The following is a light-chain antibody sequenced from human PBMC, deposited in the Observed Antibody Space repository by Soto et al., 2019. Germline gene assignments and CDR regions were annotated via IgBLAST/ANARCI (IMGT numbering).Light chain of an antibody. CDR2: EVS. J-gene: IGLJ2*01. CDR3: SSYASSTALI. Sequence: QSALTQPASVSGSPGQSITISCTGTSNDVGLYKYVSWYQQHPGKAPKLIIYEVSNRPSGVSNRFSGSKSGNTASLTISGLPAADEADHFCSSYASSTALIFGGGTKVTVL. V-gene: IGLV2-14*01. CDR1: SNDVGLYKY.